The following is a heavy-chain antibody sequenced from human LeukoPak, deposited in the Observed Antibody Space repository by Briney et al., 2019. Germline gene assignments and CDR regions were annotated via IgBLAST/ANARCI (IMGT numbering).Heavy chain of an antibody. J-gene: IGHJ4*02. Sequence: GGSLRLSCAASGFTFSSYAVHWVRQAPGKGLEWVSYISSSSSTIYYADSVKGRFTISRDNAKNSLYLQMNSLRAEDTAVYYCARDWDIVVVPAAMKYWGQGTLVTVSS. CDR3: ARDWDIVVVPAAMKY. D-gene: IGHD2-2*01. CDR1: GFTFSSYA. CDR2: ISSSSSTI. V-gene: IGHV3-48*01.